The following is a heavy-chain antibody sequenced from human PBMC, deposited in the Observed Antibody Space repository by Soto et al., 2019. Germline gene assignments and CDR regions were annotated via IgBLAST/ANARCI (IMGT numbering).Heavy chain of an antibody. CDR3: ARAPWGISGQSGEFDY. D-gene: IGHD3-10*01. J-gene: IGHJ4*02. Sequence: GGSLRLSCAASGFPFSSYGMHWVRQAPGKGLEWVAVIWYDGSNKYYADSVKGRFTISRDNSKNTLYLQMNSLRAEDTAVYYCARAPWGISGQSGEFDYWGKGTLVTVSS. V-gene: IGHV3-33*01. CDR2: IWYDGSNK. CDR1: GFPFSSYG.